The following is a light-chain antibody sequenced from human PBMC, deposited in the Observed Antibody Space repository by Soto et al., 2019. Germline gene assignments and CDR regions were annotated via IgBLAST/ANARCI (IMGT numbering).Light chain of an antibody. CDR2: GNS. Sequence: QSVLTQPPSVSGAPGQRVTISCTGSSSNIGAGYDVHWYQQLPGTAPKLLIYGNSNRPSGVPDRFSGSKSGTSASLAITGLQAGDEADYYCESYDSSLSAADVVFGGGTKLAVL. V-gene: IGLV1-40*01. J-gene: IGLJ2*01. CDR1: SSNIGAGYD. CDR3: ESYDSSLSAADVV.